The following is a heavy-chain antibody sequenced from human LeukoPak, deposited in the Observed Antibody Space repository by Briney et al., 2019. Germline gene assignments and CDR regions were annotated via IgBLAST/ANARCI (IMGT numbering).Heavy chain of an antibody. CDR1: GFTFSSYS. V-gene: IGHV3-21*01. D-gene: IGHD3-10*01. CDR3: ARDPMGLAPVSFDP. J-gene: IGHJ5*02. Sequence: PGGSLRLSCAASGFTFSSYSMNWVRQAPGKGLEWVSSISSSSSYIYYADSVKGRFTISRDNAKNSLYLQMNSLRAEDTAVYYCARDPMGLAPVSFDPWGQGTLVTVSS. CDR2: ISSSSSYI.